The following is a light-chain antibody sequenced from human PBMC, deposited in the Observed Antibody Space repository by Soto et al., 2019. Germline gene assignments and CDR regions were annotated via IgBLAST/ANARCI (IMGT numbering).Light chain of an antibody. CDR2: GAS. CDR1: QSVSSSS. Sequence: EIVLTQSPGTLSLSPGERATLSCRASQSVSSSSLTWYQQKPGQAPRLLIYGASSRATGIPDRFSGSGSGTDFTLTISRLEPEDFAVYYYQHYGSSPPYTFGRGTKLEIK. V-gene: IGKV3-20*01. J-gene: IGKJ2*01. CDR3: QHYGSSPPYT.